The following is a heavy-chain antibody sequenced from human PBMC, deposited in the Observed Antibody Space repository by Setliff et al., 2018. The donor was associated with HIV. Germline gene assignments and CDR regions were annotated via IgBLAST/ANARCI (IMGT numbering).Heavy chain of an antibody. CDR3: ARGGFWSGVLYVFDI. D-gene: IGHD3-3*01. CDR1: GGTFNRYA. J-gene: IGHJ3*02. Sequence: SVKVSCKASGGTFNRYAVSWVRQAPGQGLEWMGRIITIFDTTNDAQDFQGRVTITADKSTGTAYMALSSLKSEDTGVYYCARGGFWSGVLYVFDIWGQGTMVTVSS. V-gene: IGHV1-69*06. CDR2: IITIFDTT.